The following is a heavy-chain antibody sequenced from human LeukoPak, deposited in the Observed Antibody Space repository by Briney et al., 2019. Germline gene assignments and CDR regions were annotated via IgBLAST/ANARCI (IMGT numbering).Heavy chain of an antibody. CDR2: ISSSGSTI. Sequence: GSLRLSCAASGFTFSSYEMNWVRQAPGKGLEWVSYISSSGSTIYYADSVKGRFTISRDNAKNSLYQQMNSLRAEDTAVYYCARDLKRIGYFDYWGQGTLVTVSS. V-gene: IGHV3-48*03. J-gene: IGHJ4*02. CDR3: ARDLKRIGYFDY. CDR1: GFTFSSYE.